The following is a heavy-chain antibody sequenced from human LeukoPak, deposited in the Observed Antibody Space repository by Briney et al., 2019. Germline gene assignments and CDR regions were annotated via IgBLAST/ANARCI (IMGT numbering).Heavy chain of an antibody. D-gene: IGHD2-15*01. V-gene: IGHV4-30-4*08. Sequence: SQTLSLTCTVSGGSISSGDYYWSWIRQPPGRGLELIGYMYYSGSTYYNPSLKSRVTISVDTSKNQFSLKLSSVTAADTAVYYCARGGYCSGGSCYAPPRILYWGQGTLVTVSS. CDR2: MYYSGST. CDR3: ARGGYCSGGSCYAPPRILY. CDR1: GGSISSGDYY. J-gene: IGHJ4*02.